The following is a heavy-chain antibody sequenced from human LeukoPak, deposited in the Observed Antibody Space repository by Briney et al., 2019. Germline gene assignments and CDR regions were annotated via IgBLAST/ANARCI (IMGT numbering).Heavy chain of an antibody. V-gene: IGHV3-11*01. Sequence: GGSLRLSCAASGFTFSDYYMSWIRQAPGKGLEWVSYISGSGSTIYYADSVKGRFTISRDNAKNSPYLKMNSLRAEDTAVYYCARAWTGYSYGDYWGQGTLVTVSS. CDR1: GFTFSDYY. CDR3: ARAWTGYSYGDY. D-gene: IGHD5-18*01. J-gene: IGHJ4*02. CDR2: ISGSGSTI.